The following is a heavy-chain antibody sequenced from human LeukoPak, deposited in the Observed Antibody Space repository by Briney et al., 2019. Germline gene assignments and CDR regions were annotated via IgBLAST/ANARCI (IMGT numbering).Heavy chain of an antibody. CDR2: IKSKTDGGTS. Sequence: PGGSLRLSCAASGFTFTNAWMYWVRQAPGKGLEWVGRIKSKTDGGTSDYAAHVTGRFTISRGDSKSTLYLEMNSLKTEDTGVYYCSTLWYGAWGQGTLVTVSS. V-gene: IGHV3-15*01. CDR3: STLWYGA. D-gene: IGHD3-10*01. CDR1: GFTFTNAW. J-gene: IGHJ5*02.